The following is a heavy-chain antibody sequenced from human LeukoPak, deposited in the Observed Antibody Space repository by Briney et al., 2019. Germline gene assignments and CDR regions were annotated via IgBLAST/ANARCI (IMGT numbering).Heavy chain of an antibody. D-gene: IGHD3-16*01. V-gene: IGHV4-61*08. CDR1: GGSISSGDYY. Sequence: SETLSLTCTVSGGSISSGDYYWSWIRQPPGKGLEWIGYIYYSGSTNYNPSLKSRGTISVDTSKNQFSLKLSSVTAADTAVYYCARVVISQGSKSRAVGVDPWGQGTLVTVSS. J-gene: IGHJ5*02. CDR3: ARVVISQGSKSRAVGVDP. CDR2: IYYSGST.